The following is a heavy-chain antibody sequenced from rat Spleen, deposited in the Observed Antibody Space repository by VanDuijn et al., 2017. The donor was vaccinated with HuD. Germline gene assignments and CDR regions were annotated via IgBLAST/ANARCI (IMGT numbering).Heavy chain of an antibody. Sequence: EVQLVESDGGLVQPGRSLKLSCAASGFTFSDYYMAWVRQAPKKGLEWVASISYEGSSTYYGDSVKGRFTISRDNAKSTLYLQMNSLRSEDTATYYCARQAPHNYYSSPLMDAWGQGASVTVSS. CDR2: ISYEGSST. D-gene: IGHD1-2*01. CDR1: GFTFSDYY. J-gene: IGHJ4*01. V-gene: IGHV5-22*01. CDR3: ARQAPHNYYSSPLMDA.